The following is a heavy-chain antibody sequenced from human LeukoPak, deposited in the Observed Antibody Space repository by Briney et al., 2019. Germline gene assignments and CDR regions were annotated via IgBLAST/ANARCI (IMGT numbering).Heavy chain of an antibody. V-gene: IGHV4-59*02. D-gene: IGHD4-23*01. J-gene: IGHJ4*02. CDR1: GGSVSSYY. Sequence: SETLSLTCTVSGGSVSSYYWSWIRQAPGKGLEWIWYIYHSGSTNYNPSLKSRVSISVDNSKNQFSLKLSSVTAADTAVYYCARGNGGNSFDYWGQGTLVTVSS. CDR2: IYHSGST. CDR3: ARGNGGNSFDY.